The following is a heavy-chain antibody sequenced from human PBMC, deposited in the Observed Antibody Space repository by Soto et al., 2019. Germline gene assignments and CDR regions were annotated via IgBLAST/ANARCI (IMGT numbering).Heavy chain of an antibody. J-gene: IGHJ6*04. D-gene: IGHD3-16*01. CDR2: ISSSTKDK. CDR3: ARGSWGGDGMEV. CDR1: GFTFNTYT. Sequence: EVLLVESGGGLVKPGGSLTLSCAASGFTFNTYTINWVRQAPGKGLEWVASISSSTKDKFYADSVKARFTISRDNAKTAAHLQMRSMEAGYTALYYCARGSWGGDGMEVWGEGTTVTVSS. V-gene: IGHV3-21*01.